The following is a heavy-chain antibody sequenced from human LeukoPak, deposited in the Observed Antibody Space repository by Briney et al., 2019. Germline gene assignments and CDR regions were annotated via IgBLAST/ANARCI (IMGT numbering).Heavy chain of an antibody. J-gene: IGHJ5*02. CDR1: GFTFSSYG. Sequence: PGGSLRLSCAASGFTFSSYGMSWVRQPPGKGLEWIGEINHSGSTNYNPSLKSRVTISVDTSKNQFSLKLSSVTAADTAVYYCARGRRIVGARGWFDPWGQGTLVTVSS. D-gene: IGHD1-26*01. CDR2: INHSGST. CDR3: ARGRRIVGARGWFDP. V-gene: IGHV4-34*01.